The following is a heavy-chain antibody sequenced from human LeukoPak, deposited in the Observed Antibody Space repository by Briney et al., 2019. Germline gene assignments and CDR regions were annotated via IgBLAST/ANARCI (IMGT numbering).Heavy chain of an antibody. D-gene: IGHD5-18*01. CDR2: IIPILGIA. CDR1: GGTFSSYA. J-gene: IGHJ4*02. V-gene: IGHV1-69*04. CDR3: AGDRWRQDSYGYVDY. Sequence: SVKVSCKASGGTFSSYAISWVRQAPGQGLEWMGRIIPILGIANYAQKFQGRVTITADKSTSTAYMELSSLRSEDTAVYYCAGDRWRQDSYGYVDYWGQGTLVTVSS.